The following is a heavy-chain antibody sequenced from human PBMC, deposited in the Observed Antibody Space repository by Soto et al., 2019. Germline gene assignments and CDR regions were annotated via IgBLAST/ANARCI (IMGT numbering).Heavy chain of an antibody. Sequence: GSLRLSCAASGFTFSNAWMSWVRQAPGKGLEWVGRIKSKTDGGTTDYAAPVKGRFTISRDDSKNTLYLQMNSLKTEDTAVYYCTTDRTYSSSSKVVVRVHNWFDPWGQGTLVTVSS. CDR1: GFTFSNAW. CDR2: IKSKTDGGTT. J-gene: IGHJ5*02. CDR3: TTDRTYSSSSKVVVRVHNWFDP. V-gene: IGHV3-15*01. D-gene: IGHD6-6*01.